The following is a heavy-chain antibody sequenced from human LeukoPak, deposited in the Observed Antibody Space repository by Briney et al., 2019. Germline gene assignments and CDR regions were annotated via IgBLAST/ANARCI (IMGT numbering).Heavy chain of an antibody. D-gene: IGHD6-13*01. CDR3: AKDLLSVSSSWHPFDY. V-gene: IGHV3-23*01. CDR2: ISGSGGST. CDR1: GFTFSSYA. Sequence: GGSLRLSCAASGFTFSSYAMSWVRQAPGKGLEWVSAISGSGGSTYYADSVKGRFTISRDNSKNTLYLQMNSLRAEDTAVYYCAKDLLSVSSSWHPFDYWGQGTLVTVSS. J-gene: IGHJ4*02.